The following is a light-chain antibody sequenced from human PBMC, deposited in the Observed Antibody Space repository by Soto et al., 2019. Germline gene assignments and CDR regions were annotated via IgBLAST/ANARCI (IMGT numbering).Light chain of an antibody. Sequence: EIVMTQSPATLSVSPGEGATLSCRASQSVSSNYLAWYQQKPGQAPRLLIYGSSTRATGVPARFSGSGSGTDFTLTISSLEPEDFAVYYCQQRSNWPPSWTFGQGTKVDIK. CDR3: QQRSNWPPSWT. V-gene: IGKV3D-20*02. J-gene: IGKJ1*01. CDR1: QSVSSNY. CDR2: GSS.